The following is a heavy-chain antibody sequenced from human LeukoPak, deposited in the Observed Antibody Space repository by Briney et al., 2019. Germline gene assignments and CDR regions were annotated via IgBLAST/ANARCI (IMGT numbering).Heavy chain of an antibody. Sequence: ASVKVSCKASGYTFTGYYMHWVRQAPGQGLEWMGWINPNSGGTNYAQKFQGRVTMTRDTSISTAYMELSRLRSDDTAVYYCARGALIDSSGYSVVFDPWGQGTLVTVSS. D-gene: IGHD3-22*01. CDR1: GYTFTGYY. V-gene: IGHV1-2*02. CDR3: ARGALIDSSGYSVVFDP. CDR2: INPNSGGT. J-gene: IGHJ5*02.